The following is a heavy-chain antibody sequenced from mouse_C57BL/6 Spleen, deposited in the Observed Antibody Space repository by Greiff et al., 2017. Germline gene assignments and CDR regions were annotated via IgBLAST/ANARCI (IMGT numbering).Heavy chain of an antibody. CDR2: IWSDGST. Sequence: VQLQESGPGLVAPSQSLSITCTVSGFSLTSYGVHWVRQPPGKGLEWLVVIWSDGSTTYNSALKSRLSISKDNSKSQVFLKMNSLQTDDTAMYYCARRGGDGNDFFDYWGQGTTLTVSS. D-gene: IGHD2-2*01. J-gene: IGHJ2*01. V-gene: IGHV2-6*03. CDR1: GFSLTSYG. CDR3: ARRGGDGNDFFDY.